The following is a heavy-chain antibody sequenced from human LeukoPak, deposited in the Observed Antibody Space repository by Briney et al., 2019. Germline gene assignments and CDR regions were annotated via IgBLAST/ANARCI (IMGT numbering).Heavy chain of an antibody. D-gene: IGHD3-22*01. CDR2: ISAYNGNT. J-gene: IGHJ4*02. Sequence: ASVKVSCKASGYTFTSYGISWVRQAPGQGLEWMGWISAYNGNTNYAQKLQGRVTMTTDTSTSTAYMELRSLRSGDTAVYYCARNFRSVYYYDSSGYYYDYWGQGTLVTVSS. V-gene: IGHV1-18*01. CDR3: ARNFRSVYYYDSSGYYYDY. CDR1: GYTFTSYG.